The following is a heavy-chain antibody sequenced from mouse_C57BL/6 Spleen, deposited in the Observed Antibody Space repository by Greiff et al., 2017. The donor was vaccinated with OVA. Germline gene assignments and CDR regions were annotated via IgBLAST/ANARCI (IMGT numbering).Heavy chain of an antibody. CDR3: AGNYYGRGAMDY. Sequence: VQLQQSGAELVMPGASVKLSCKASGYTFTSYWMHWVKQRPGQGLEWIGEIDPSDSYTNYNQKFKGKSTLTVDKSSSTAYMQLSSLTSEDSAVYYCAGNYYGRGAMDYWGQGTSVTVSS. CDR1: GYTFTSYW. D-gene: IGHD1-1*01. V-gene: IGHV1-69*01. CDR2: IDPSDSYT. J-gene: IGHJ4*01.